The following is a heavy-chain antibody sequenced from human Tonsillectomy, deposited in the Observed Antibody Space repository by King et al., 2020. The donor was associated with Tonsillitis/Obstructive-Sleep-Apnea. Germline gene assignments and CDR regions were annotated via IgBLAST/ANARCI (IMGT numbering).Heavy chain of an antibody. CDR1: GFTVSSNY. CDR3: ARATYYDFWRGFRLDENWFDP. Sequence: EVQLVESGGGLIQPGGSLRLSCAASGFTVSSNYMSWVRQAPGKGLEWVSVIYSGGSTYYADSVTGRFTISRDNSKNTLYLQMNSLRAEDTAVYYCARATYYDFWRGFRLDENWFDPWGQGTLVTVSS. CDR2: IYSGGST. V-gene: IGHV3-53*01. D-gene: IGHD3-3*01. J-gene: IGHJ5*02.